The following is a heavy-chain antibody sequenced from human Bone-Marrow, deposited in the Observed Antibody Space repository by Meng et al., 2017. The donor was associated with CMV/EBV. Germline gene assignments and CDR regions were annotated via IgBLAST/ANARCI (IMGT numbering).Heavy chain of an antibody. CDR2: IRYDGSNK. CDR3: AKDVRKTGQLWFRGVEY. CDR1: GFTFSSYW. D-gene: IGHD3-16*02. V-gene: IGHV3-30*02. J-gene: IGHJ4*02. Sequence: GGSLRLSCEASGFTFSSYWMSWVRQAPGKGLEWVAFIRYDGSNKYYADSVKGRFTVSRDNSKNTLYLQMNSLRPEDTAMYYCAKDVRKTGQLWFRGVEYWGQGTLVTVSS.